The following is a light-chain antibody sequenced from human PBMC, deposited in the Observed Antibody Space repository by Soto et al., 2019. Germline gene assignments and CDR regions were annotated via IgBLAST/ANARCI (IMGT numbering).Light chain of an antibody. CDR1: QSVRNY. CDR2: DAS. Sequence: EIVSTQSPGTLSLSPGERATLSCRASQSVRNYLAWYQQKPGQAPRLLIYDASSRATGIPDRFSGSGSGTDFTLTFSRLEPEDFAVFYCQQYDSSPRTFGGGTKVEIK. V-gene: IGKV3-20*01. CDR3: QQYDSSPRT. J-gene: IGKJ4*01.